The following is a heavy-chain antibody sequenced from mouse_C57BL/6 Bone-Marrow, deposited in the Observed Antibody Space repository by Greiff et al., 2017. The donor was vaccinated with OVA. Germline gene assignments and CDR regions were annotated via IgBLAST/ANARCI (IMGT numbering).Heavy chain of an antibody. J-gene: IGHJ1*03. V-gene: IGHV5-4*01. Sequence: DVQLQESGGGLVKPGGSLKLSCAASGFTFSSYAMSWVRQTPEKRLEWVATISDGGSYTYYPDNVKGRFTISRDNAKNNLYLQMSHLKAEDTAMYYCARDPCSSPYWYVDVWGTGTTVTVSS. CDR3: ARDPCSSPYWYVDV. D-gene: IGHD1-1*01. CDR2: ISDGGSYT. CDR1: GFTFSSYA.